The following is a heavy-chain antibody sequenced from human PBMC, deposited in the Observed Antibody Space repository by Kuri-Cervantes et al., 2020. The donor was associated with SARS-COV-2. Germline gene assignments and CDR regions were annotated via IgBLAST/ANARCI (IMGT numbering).Heavy chain of an antibody. J-gene: IGHJ6*02. CDR3: ASGDSSSSWNGYYYYGMDV. D-gene: IGHD6-6*01. Sequence: GESLKISCAASGFTFSSYGMHWVRQAPGKGLEWVAVISYDGSNKYYADSVKGRFTISRDNSKNTLYLQMNSLRAEDTAVYYCASGDSSSSWNGYYYYGMDVWGQGTTVTVSS. CDR1: GFTFSSYG. CDR2: ISYDGSNK. V-gene: IGHV3-30*03.